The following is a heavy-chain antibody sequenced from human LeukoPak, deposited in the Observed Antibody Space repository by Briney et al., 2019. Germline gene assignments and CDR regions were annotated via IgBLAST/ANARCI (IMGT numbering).Heavy chain of an antibody. Sequence: GGSLRLSCAASGLIFSSYSMNWVRQAPGKGLEWVSSITSDSGHIYYADSVKGRFTISRDNAKNSLYLQMNSLRAGDTAVYYCASPGGNDYWGQGTLVTVSS. J-gene: IGHJ4*02. D-gene: IGHD1-26*01. CDR1: GLIFSSYS. V-gene: IGHV3-21*01. CDR3: ASPGGNDY. CDR2: ITSDSGHI.